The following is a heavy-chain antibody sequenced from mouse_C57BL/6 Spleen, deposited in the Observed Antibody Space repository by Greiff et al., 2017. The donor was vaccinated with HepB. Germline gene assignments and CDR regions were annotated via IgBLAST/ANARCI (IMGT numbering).Heavy chain of an antibody. CDR3: ARSWGYKAVFAY. CDR1: GYTFTSYT. D-gene: IGHD3-1*01. CDR2: INPSSGYT. V-gene: IGHV1-4*01. Sequence: VQLQQSGAELARPGASVKMSCKASGYTFTSYTMPWVKPRPGQGLEWIGYINPSSGYTKYNQKFKDKATLTAEHSSSTACIELSSLTSEDSAVYYCARSWGYKAVFAYWGQVTLVTVSA. J-gene: IGHJ3*01.